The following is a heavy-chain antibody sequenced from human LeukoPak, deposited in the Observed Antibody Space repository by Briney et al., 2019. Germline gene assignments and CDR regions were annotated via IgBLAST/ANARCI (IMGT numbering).Heavy chain of an antibody. V-gene: IGHV4-34*01. D-gene: IGHD6-13*01. CDR3: ARTLFKYSSSWYRAYYYFDY. Sequence: TSETLSLTCAVYGGSFSGYYWSWIRQPPGKGLEWIGEINHSGSTNYNPSLKSRVTISVDTSKNQFSLKLSSVTAADTAVYYCARTLFKYSSSWYRAYYYFDYWGQGTLVTVSS. CDR1: GGSFSGYY. J-gene: IGHJ4*02. CDR2: INHSGST.